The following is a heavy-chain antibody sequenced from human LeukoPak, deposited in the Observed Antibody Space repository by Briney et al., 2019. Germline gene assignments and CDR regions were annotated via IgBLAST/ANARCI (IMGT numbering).Heavy chain of an antibody. J-gene: IGHJ6*02. CDR1: GFTFSSYW. Sequence: GGSLRLSCAASGFTFSSYWMSWVRQAPGKGLEWVANIKQDGSEKYYVDSVKGRFTISRDNAKNSLYLQMNSLRAEDTAVYYCAREGGQQLVQGYYYYGMDVWGQGTTVTVSS. D-gene: IGHD6-13*01. CDR2: IKQDGSEK. CDR3: AREGGQQLVQGYYYYGMDV. V-gene: IGHV3-7*01.